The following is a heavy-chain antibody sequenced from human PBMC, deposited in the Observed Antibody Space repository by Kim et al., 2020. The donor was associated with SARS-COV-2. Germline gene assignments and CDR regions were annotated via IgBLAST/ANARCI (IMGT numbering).Heavy chain of an antibody. J-gene: IGHJ5*02. CDR3: AGGTAMGASGRSNWFDP. CDR1: GYTFNSDT. Sequence: ASVKVSCKTSGYTFNSDTIHWVRQAPGQRLEWMGWINTDNGNTMYSQKFQDRVTITRDTSASIAYMEVSSLISEDTAVYYCAGGTAMGASGRSNWFDPWGQGTLVTVSS. D-gene: IGHD5-18*01. V-gene: IGHV1-3*04. CDR2: INTDNGNT.